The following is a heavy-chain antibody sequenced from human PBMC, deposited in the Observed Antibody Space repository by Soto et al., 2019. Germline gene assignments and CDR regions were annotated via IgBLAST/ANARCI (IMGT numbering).Heavy chain of an antibody. J-gene: IGHJ6*02. V-gene: IGHV3-48*03. CDR1: GFTFSSYE. CDR3: ARARRGPLDV. Sequence: GGSLRLSCAASGFTFSSYEMKWVRQAPGKGLEWVSCISGSGSNIYYPDSVKGRFTISRDNAKSSLYLQMNSLRAEDTAVYYCARARRGPLDVWGQGTTVTVSS. CDR2: ISGSGSNI. D-gene: IGHD5-12*01.